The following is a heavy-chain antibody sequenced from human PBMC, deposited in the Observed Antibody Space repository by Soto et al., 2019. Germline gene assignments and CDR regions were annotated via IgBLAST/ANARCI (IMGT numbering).Heavy chain of an antibody. CDR2: TYYRSKRYN. D-gene: IGHD3-16*01. CDR3: ARAGYDYVWGSYGLGAFDI. CDR1: GDSVSSNSAA. Sequence: PSQTLSLTCAISGDSVSSNSAAWNWIRQSPSRGLEWLGRTYYRSKRYNDYAVSVKSRITINPDTSKNQFSLQLNSVTPEDTAVCYCARAGYDYVWGSYGLGAFDIWGQGTMVTVSS. J-gene: IGHJ3*02. V-gene: IGHV6-1*01.